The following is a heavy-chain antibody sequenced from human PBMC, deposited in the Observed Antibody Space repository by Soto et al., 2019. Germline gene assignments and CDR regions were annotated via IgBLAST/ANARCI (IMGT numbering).Heavy chain of an antibody. CDR3: ARPHYAQPLYTTWFDP. CDR1: GGSISSSSYY. Sequence: KASETLSLTCTVSGGSISSSSYYWGWIRQPPGKGLEWIGSIYYSGSTYYNPSLKSRVTISVDTSKNQFSLKLSSVTAADTAVYYCARPHYAQPLYTTWFDPWGQGTLVTV. CDR2: IYYSGST. D-gene: IGHD3-16*01. V-gene: IGHV4-39*01. J-gene: IGHJ5*02.